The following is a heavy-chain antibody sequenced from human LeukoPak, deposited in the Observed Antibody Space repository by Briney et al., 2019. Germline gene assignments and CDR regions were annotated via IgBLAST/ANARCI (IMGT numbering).Heavy chain of an antibody. V-gene: IGHV1-18*01. CDR3: ATNVGYYDSSGYPDY. D-gene: IGHD3-22*01. CDR2: ISAYNGNT. CDR1: GYTFTSYG. Sequence: GASVKVSCKASGYTFTSYGISWVRQAPGQGLEWMGWISAYNGNTNYAQKLQGGVTMTTDTSTSTAYMELRSLRSDDTAVYYCATNVGYYDSSGYPDYWGQGTLVTVSS. J-gene: IGHJ4*02.